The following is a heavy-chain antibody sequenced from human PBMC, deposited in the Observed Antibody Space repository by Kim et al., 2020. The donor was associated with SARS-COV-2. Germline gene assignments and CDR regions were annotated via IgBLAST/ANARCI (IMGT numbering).Heavy chain of an antibody. CDR3: ARDRYDSSGYYVSGADY. J-gene: IGHJ4*02. D-gene: IGHD3-22*01. V-gene: IGHV4-31*02. Sequence: LKSRVTISVDTSKNQFSLKLSSVTAADTAVYYCARDRYDSSGYYVSGADYWGQGTLVTVSS.